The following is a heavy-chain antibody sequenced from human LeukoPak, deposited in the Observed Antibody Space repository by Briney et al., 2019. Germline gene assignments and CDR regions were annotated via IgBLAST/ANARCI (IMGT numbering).Heavy chain of an antibody. Sequence: GASVKVSCKAFGYTFTSNYMHWVRQAPGQGLEWMGWINPNSGGTNYAQKFQGRVTMTRDTSISTAYMELSRLRSDDTAVYYCARVKPTTYYYDSSGYPGDYWGQGTLVTVSS. CDR3: ARVKPTTYYYDSSGYPGDY. CDR2: INPNSGGT. CDR1: GYTFTSNY. J-gene: IGHJ4*02. D-gene: IGHD3-22*01. V-gene: IGHV1-2*02.